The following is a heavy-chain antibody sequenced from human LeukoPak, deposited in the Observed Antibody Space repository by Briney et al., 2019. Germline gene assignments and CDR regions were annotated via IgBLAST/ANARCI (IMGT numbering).Heavy chain of an antibody. V-gene: IGHV4-34*01. CDR1: GGSFSGYY. Sequence: SETLSLTCAVYGGSFSGYYWSWIRQPPGKGLEWIGEINHSGSTNYNPSLKSRVTISVDTSKNQFSLKLSSVTAADTAVYYCAREKVRDDAFDIWGQGTMVTVSS. CDR2: INHSGST. J-gene: IGHJ3*02. D-gene: IGHD1-1*01. CDR3: AREKVRDDAFDI.